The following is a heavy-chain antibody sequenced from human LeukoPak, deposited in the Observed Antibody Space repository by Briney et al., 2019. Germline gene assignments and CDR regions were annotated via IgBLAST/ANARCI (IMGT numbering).Heavy chain of an antibody. J-gene: IGHJ4*02. Sequence: GGSLRLSCAASGFTFSSYAMSWVRQAPGKGLEWVSAISGSGGSTYYADSVKGRFTFARDNAKNSLYLQMNSLRVEDTAVYYCARVTTVAGGGDYWGQGTLVTVSS. CDR3: ARVTTVAGGGDY. CDR1: GFTFSSYA. CDR2: ISGSGGST. V-gene: IGHV3-23*01. D-gene: IGHD6-19*01.